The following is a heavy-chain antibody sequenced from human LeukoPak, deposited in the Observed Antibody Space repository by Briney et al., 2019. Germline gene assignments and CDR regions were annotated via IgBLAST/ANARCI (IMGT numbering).Heavy chain of an antibody. V-gene: IGHV1-2*02. D-gene: IGHD6-6*01. J-gene: IGHJ4*02. CDR2: INPNSGGT. CDR3: ARDAYANEYSSSGPDY. CDR1: GYTFTNYY. Sequence: ASVKLSCKASGYTFTNYYMHWVRQAPGQGLEWMGWINPNSGGTNYAQKFQGRVTMTRDTSISTAYMELSRLRSDDTAVYYCARDAYANEYSSSGPDYWGQGTLVTVSS.